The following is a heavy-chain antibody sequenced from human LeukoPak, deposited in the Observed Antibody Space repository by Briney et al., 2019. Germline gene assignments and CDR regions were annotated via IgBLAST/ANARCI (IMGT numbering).Heavy chain of an antibody. D-gene: IGHD4-11*01. Sequence: QSGGSLRLSCAASGFTVINNYMTWVRQAPGKGLEWVSVIYSGGTTYYADSVKGRFTISRDNSKNTLFLQLNSLRAEDTAVYYCARGITTGWFDPWGQGTLVTVSS. CDR1: GFTVINNY. J-gene: IGHJ5*02. CDR2: IYSGGTT. CDR3: ARGITTGWFDP. V-gene: IGHV3-66*02.